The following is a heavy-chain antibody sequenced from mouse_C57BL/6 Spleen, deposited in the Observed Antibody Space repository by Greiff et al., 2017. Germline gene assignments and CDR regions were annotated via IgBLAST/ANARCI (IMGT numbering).Heavy chain of an antibody. CDR1: GFTFSSYT. V-gene: IGHV5-9*01. D-gene: IGHD2-3*01. Sequence: EVKLVESGGGLVKPGGSLKLSCAASGFTFSSYTMSWVRQTPEKRLEWVATISGGGGNTYYPDSVKGRFTISRDNAKNTLYLQMSSLRSEDTALYYCAILSIYDGYHYYAMYYWGQGTSVTVSS. J-gene: IGHJ4*01. CDR2: ISGGGGNT. CDR3: AILSIYDGYHYYAMYY.